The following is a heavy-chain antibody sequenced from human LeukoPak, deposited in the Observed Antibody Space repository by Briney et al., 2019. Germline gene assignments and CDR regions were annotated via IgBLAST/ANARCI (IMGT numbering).Heavy chain of an antibody. CDR1: GFRFSSYA. Sequence: GGSLRLSCVASGFRFSSYAMNWVRQAPGKGLEWVSSISSSGGSTYYAGSVKGRFTISRDNSKNTLYLQMNSLRAEDTAVYYCAYDSTGYYYRNIDYWGQGTLVTVSS. V-gene: IGHV3-23*01. CDR3: AYDSTGYYYRNIDY. CDR2: ISSSGGST. J-gene: IGHJ4*02. D-gene: IGHD3-22*01.